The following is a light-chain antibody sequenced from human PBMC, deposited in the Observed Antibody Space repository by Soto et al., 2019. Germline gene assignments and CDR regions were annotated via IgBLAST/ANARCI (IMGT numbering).Light chain of an antibody. Sequence: IEVTQSPSSLAASLGDRVTITCRASQTIGTYVNWYRQKSGAAPELLIYDASTLQSGVPSRFRGGAAGTDFTLTISSRQLDDFATYYCQQSYNTPLTFGQGTKVEI. CDR2: DAS. CDR3: QQSYNTPLT. V-gene: IGKV1-39*01. J-gene: IGKJ1*01. CDR1: QTIGTY.